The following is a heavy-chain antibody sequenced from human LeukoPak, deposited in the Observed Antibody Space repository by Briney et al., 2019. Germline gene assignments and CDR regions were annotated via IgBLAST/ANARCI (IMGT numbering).Heavy chain of an antibody. V-gene: IGHV4-39*07. D-gene: IGHD2-15*01. Sequence: SETLSLTCTVSGGSISSSSYYWGWIRQPPGKGLEWIGSIYYSGSTYYNPSLKSRVTISVDTSKNQFSLKLRSVTAADTAVYYCARYCSGGSCYSSDAFDIWGQGTMVSVSS. CDR1: GGSISSSSYY. CDR2: IYYSGST. J-gene: IGHJ3*02. CDR3: ARYCSGGSCYSSDAFDI.